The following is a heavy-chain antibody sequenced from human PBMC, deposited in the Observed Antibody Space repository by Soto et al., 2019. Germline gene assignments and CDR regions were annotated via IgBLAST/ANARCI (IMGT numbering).Heavy chain of an antibody. CDR2: ISWDSNNI. Sequence: EVQLVESGGGLVQPGRSLRLSCAASGFIFDDYAMHWVRQAPGKGLEWVSGISWDSNNIAYADSVKGRFTISRDNAKYSLYLRMNSLRAEDTASFYCARIRYGSGSYQYYCDYWGQKSLVTVSS. V-gene: IGHV3-9*01. J-gene: IGHJ4*02. CDR3: ARIRYGSGSYQYYCDY. D-gene: IGHD3-10*01. CDR1: GFIFDDYA.